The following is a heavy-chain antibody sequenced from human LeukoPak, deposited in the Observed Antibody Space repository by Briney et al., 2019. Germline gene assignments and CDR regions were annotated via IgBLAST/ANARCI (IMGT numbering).Heavy chain of an antibody. J-gene: IGHJ6*03. CDR3: ARDSPPEAGYMDV. D-gene: IGHD1-14*01. CDR2: ISSSSSYI. CDR1: GFTFSSYS. Sequence: PGGSLRLSCAASGFTFSSYSMNWVRQAPGKGLECVSSISSSSSYIYYADSVKGRFTISRDNAKNSLYLQMNSLRAEDTAVYYCARDSPPEAGYMDVWGKGTTVTVSS. V-gene: IGHV3-21*01.